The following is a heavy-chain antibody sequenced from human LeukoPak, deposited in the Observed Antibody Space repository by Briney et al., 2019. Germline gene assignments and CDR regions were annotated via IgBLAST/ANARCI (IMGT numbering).Heavy chain of an antibody. J-gene: IGHJ4*02. D-gene: IGHD4-17*01. CDR3: AGSSTVSAF. CDR1: GGSISSSSYY. Sequence: NPSETLSLTCTVSGGSISSSSYYWGWIRQPPGKGLEWIGRIYTSGSTNYNPSLKSRVTISVDTSKNQFSLKLSSVTAADTAVYYCAGSSTVSAFWGQGTLVTVSS. V-gene: IGHV4-39*07. CDR2: IYTSGST.